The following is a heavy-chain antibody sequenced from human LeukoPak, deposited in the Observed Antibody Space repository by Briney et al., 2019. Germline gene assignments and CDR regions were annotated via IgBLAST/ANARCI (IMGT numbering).Heavy chain of an antibody. Sequence: ETLSLTCTVSGGSISSSSYYWGWIRQPPGKGLEWIGSIYYSGSTYYNPSLKSRVTISVDTSKNQFSLKLSSVTAADTAVYYCARDLGITMGGMDVWGQGTTVTVSS. V-gene: IGHV4-39*07. CDR1: GGSISSSSYY. CDR3: ARDLGITMGGMDV. J-gene: IGHJ6*02. CDR2: IYYSGST. D-gene: IGHD3-10*01.